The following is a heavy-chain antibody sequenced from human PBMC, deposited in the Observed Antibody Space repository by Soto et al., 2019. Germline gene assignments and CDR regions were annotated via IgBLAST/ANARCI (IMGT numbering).Heavy chain of an antibody. J-gene: IGHJ5*02. V-gene: IGHV1-2*04. Sequence: GASVKVSCKASGYIFTDYYIHWVRQAPGQGLEWMGWINPKTGGTNYAQKFQGWVTLTRDTSIRTAYMELSRLRSDDTAVYYCARVLRPIAAAGVRFDPWGQGTQVTVSS. CDR1: GYIFTDYY. D-gene: IGHD6-25*01. CDR3: ARVLRPIAAAGVRFDP. CDR2: INPKTGGT.